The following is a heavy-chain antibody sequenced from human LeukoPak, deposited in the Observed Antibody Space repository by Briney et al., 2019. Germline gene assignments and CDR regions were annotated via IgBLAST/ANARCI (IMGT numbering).Heavy chain of an antibody. J-gene: IGHJ4*02. CDR3: ARDSQWLAN. V-gene: IGHV3-23*01. D-gene: IGHD6-19*01. CDR2: ISGSGGST. CDR1: GFTFSSYA. Sequence: GGSLRLSYAVSGFTFSSYAMSWVRQAPGKGLEWVSAISGSGGSTYYADSVKGRFTISRDNSKNTLYLQMNSLRAEDTAVCYCARDSQWLANWGQGTLVTVSS.